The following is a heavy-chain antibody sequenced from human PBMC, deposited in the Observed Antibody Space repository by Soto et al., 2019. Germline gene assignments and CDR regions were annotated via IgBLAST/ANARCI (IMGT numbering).Heavy chain of an antibody. CDR3: AHRGVDIVVVTAAMPRTYNWFDP. V-gene: IGHV2-5*02. CDR1: GFPLSTSRVG. CDR2: IYCDADK. D-gene: IGHD2-2*03. J-gene: IGHJ5*02. Sequence: QITLKESGPTLMKPTQTLTLTCTFSGFPLSTSRVGVGWIRQPPGKALEWLALIYCDADKRYRPSLKSRLTSHKDTPNNQVVLKMTNMVPVDTARYYSAHRGVDIVVVTAAMPRTYNWFDPWGQGTLVTVSS.